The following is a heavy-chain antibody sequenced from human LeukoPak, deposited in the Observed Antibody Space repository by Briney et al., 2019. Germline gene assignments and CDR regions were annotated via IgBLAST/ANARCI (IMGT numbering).Heavy chain of an antibody. D-gene: IGHD3-22*01. CDR2: IRSDGTTK. CDR3: AKAIPLYYDSSGYSFDF. V-gene: IGHV3-30*02. J-gene: IGHJ5*01. Sequence: GESLRLSCAASGFTFSSYGMHWVRQAPGKGLEWVAFIRSDGTTKYYADSVKGRFTISRDNSKNTLYLQMNSLRAEDTALYYCAKAIPLYYDSSGYSFDFWGQGTLVTVSS. CDR1: GFTFSSYG.